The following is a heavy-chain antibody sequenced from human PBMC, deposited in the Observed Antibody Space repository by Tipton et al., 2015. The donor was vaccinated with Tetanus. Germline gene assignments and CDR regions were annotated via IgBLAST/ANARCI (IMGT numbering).Heavy chain of an antibody. D-gene: IGHD2/OR15-2a*01. CDR1: GFTFSSYG. J-gene: IGHJ4*02. CDR2: ISYDGSNK. Sequence: AASGFTFSSYGMHWVRQAPGKGLEWVAVISYDGSNKYYADSVKGRFTISRDNSKNTLYLQMNSLRAEDTAVYYCAKLLSSYPGDFDYWGQGTLVTVSS. CDR3: AKLLSSYPGDFDY. V-gene: IGHV3-30*18.